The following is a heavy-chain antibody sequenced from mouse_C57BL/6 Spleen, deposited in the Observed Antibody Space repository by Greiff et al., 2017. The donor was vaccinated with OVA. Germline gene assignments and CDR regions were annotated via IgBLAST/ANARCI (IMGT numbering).Heavy chain of an antibody. CDR3: TPYYYGSPWFAY. V-gene: IGHV14-1*01. Sequence: EVQGVESGAELVRPGASVKLSCTASGFNIKDYYMHWVKQRPEQGLEWIGRIDPEDGDTEYAPKFQGKAPMTADTSSNTAYLQLSSLTSEDTAVYYCTPYYYGSPWFAYWGQGTLVTVSA. J-gene: IGHJ3*01. CDR1: GFNIKDYY. CDR2: IDPEDGDT. D-gene: IGHD1-1*01.